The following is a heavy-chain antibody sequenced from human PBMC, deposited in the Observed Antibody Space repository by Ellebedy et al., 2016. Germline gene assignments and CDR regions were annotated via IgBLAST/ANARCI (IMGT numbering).Heavy chain of an antibody. CDR1: GYTFTSYG. CDR2: IIPIFGSA. CDR3: ATASHLALENYFDY. V-gene: IGHV1-69*13. J-gene: IGHJ4*02. Sequence: SVKVSXXASGYTFTSYGITWVRQAPGQGLEWMGGIIPIFGSANFAQRFQGRVTITADESTSTAYMELSSLRSEDTAVYFCATASHLALENYFDYWGQGTLVTVSS. D-gene: IGHD1-1*01.